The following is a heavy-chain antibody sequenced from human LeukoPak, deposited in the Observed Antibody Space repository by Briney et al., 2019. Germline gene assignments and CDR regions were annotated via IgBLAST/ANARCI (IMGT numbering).Heavy chain of an antibody. CDR2: ISWDGTT. D-gene: IGHD3-22*01. J-gene: IGHJ4*02. V-gene: IGHV3-43*01. CDR1: GFTLAVYT. Sequence: GGSLRPSCSAPGFTLAVYTTQSVCQAPGKTLEWVSLISWDGTTYYRDSVKGRFTISRDNSKDSLYLQMDSLRSEDTTFYYCVKNLSYEGSGFSLVCCGQGTLLTVS. CDR3: VKNLSYEGSGFSLVC.